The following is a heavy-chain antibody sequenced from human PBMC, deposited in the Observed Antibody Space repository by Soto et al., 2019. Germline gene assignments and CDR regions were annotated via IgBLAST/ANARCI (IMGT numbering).Heavy chain of an antibody. CDR1: GGSVSSGSYY. CDR2: IYYSGST. J-gene: IGHJ5*02. V-gene: IGHV4-61*01. CDR3: ARGLGYCSSTSCYSGWFDP. D-gene: IGHD2-2*01. Sequence: SETLSLTCTVSGGSVSSGSYYWSWIRQPPGKGLEWIGYIYYSGSTNYNPSLKSRVTISVDTSKNQFSLKLSSVTAADTAVYYCARGLGYCSSTSCYSGWFDPWGQGTLVTVSS.